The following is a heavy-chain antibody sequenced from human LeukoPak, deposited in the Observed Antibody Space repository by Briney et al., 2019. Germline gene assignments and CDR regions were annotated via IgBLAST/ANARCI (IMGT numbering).Heavy chain of an antibody. D-gene: IGHD3-16*01. CDR1: GFTFSSFW. V-gene: IGHV3-74*01. CDR2: IDYDGTTT. CDR3: VRSRWGDFDH. J-gene: IGHJ4*02. Sequence: SGGSLRLSCAASGFTFSSFWMHWVRQAPGKGLVWVSRIDYDGTTTAYADSVKGRFTISRDNVKNTLFLQLNSLRVEDTAVYFCVRSRWGDFDHWGQGNLVTVSS.